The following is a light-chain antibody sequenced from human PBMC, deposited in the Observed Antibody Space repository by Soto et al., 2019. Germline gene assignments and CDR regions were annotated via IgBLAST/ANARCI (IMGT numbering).Light chain of an antibody. V-gene: IGLV2-14*01. CDR2: EVS. J-gene: IGLJ1*01. CDR1: SSDVGGYNY. Sequence: QSVLTQPASVSGSPGQSITISCTGTSSDVGGYNYVSWYQQHPGKAPKLMIYEVSNRPSGVSNRFSGSKSSNTASLTISGRQAEDEAHYYCSSYTGSSTPYVFGTGTKLTVL. CDR3: SSYTGSSTPYV.